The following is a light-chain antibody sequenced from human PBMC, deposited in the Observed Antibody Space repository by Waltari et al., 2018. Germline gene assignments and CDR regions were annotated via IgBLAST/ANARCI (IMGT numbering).Light chain of an antibody. CDR1: SSDVGGYNY. CDR3: SSYTSSIYPVV. V-gene: IGLV2-14*01. Sequence: QSALTQPASVSGSPGQSITISCTGTSSDVGGYNYVSWYQHHPGKAPKLMIFEVSNRPSGVSNRVSASKSGNTASLTISGLQAEDEADYYCSSYTSSIYPVVFGGGTKLTVL. J-gene: IGLJ2*01. CDR2: EVS.